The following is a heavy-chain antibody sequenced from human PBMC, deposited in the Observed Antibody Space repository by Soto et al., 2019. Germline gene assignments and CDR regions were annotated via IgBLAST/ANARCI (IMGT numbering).Heavy chain of an antibody. J-gene: IGHJ6*03. Sequence: ASVKVSCKASGGTFSSYTISWVRQAPGQGLEWMGRIIPILGIANYAQKFQGRVTITADKSTSTAYMELSSLRSEDTAVYYCARDYSGYDCSGGSCYSYYYYMDVWGKGTTVTVSS. CDR3: ARDYSGYDCSGGSCYSYYYYMDV. CDR2: IIPILGIA. D-gene: IGHD2-15*01. CDR1: GGTFSSYT. V-gene: IGHV1-69*04.